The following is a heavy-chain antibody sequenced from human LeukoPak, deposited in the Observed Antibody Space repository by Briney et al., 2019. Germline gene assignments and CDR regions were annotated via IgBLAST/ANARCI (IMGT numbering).Heavy chain of an antibody. J-gene: IGHJ6*03. CDR3: ARDPPLRPNYYYYMDV. V-gene: IGHV4-30-4*08. CDR1: GGSISSGDYY. Sequence: SQTLSLTCTVSGGSISSGDYYWSWIRQPPGKGLGWIGYIYYSGSTYYNPSLKSRVTISVDTSKNQFSLKLSSVTAADTAVYYCARDPPLRPNYYYYMDVWGKGTTVTVSS. CDR2: IYYSGST.